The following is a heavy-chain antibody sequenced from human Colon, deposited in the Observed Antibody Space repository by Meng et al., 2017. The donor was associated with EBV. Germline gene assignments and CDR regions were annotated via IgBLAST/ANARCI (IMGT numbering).Heavy chain of an antibody. J-gene: IGHJ4*02. CDR1: GFTFSDYY. V-gene: IGHV3-15*01. CDR3: TDVGGDMI. D-gene: IGHD3-10*01. CDR2: IKRASDGGTT. Sequence: EVQVVESGGGLVKPGGSLRLSCAASGFTFSDYYMSWIRQAPGKGLEWVGRIKRASDGGTTDYAAPVKGRFTISRDDSKSTVYLQMNSLKSEDTGVYYCTDVGGDMIWGQGTLVTVSS.